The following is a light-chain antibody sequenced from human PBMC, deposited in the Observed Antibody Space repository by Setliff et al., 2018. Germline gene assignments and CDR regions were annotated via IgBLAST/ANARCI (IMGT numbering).Light chain of an antibody. Sequence: QSVLTQPAAVSGSPGQSIAVSCTGTSRDVGGYNFVSWYQHHPDKAPKLLIYDVTVRPSGVSDRFSGSKSGNTAPLTISGLQAEDEADYYCLSYTSDTTHAVFGGGTKVTVL. CDR3: LSYTSDTTHAV. CDR2: DVT. V-gene: IGLV2-14*03. J-gene: IGLJ2*01. CDR1: SRDVGGYNF.